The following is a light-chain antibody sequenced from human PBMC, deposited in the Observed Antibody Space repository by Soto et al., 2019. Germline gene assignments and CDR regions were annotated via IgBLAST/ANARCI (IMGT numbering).Light chain of an antibody. CDR3: LQYNKWPLT. Sequence: EIVMTQSPATLSVSPGEGATLSCRASQSVSNNLAWYQQKPGQAPRLLIYGASTRTTGIPARFSGTGSGTEFTLTIGSLQSEDFAVYYCLQYNKWPLTFGGGTKVEVK. J-gene: IGKJ4*01. CDR2: GAS. V-gene: IGKV3-15*01. CDR1: QSVSNN.